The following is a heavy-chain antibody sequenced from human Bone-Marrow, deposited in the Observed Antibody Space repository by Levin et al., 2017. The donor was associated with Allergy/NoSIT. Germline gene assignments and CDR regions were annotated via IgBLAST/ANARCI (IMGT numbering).Heavy chain of an antibody. CDR2: INPGGEGT. Sequence: KLGESLKISCKTSGYTFTTYYIHWVRQAPGQGLEWMGIINPGGEGTTYAQKFQDRVTMTRDASTRTFYMELSSLRSDDTAVYYCARGQGYCSGGVCYGGRQGAFDYWGQGTQVTVSS. J-gene: IGHJ4*02. CDR1: GYTFTTYY. D-gene: IGHD2-8*02. CDR3: ARGQGYCSGGVCYGGRQGAFDY. V-gene: IGHV1-46*01.